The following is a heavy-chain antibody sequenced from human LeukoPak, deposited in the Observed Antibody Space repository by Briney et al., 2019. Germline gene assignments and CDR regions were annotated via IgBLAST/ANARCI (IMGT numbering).Heavy chain of an antibody. CDR2: IYYSGST. J-gene: IGHJ5*02. Sequence: SETLSLTCTVSGGSISSGGYYRSWIRQHPGKGLEWIGYIYYSGSTYYNPSLKSRVTISVDTSKNQFSLKLSSVTAADTAVYYCARGGPYSSGWYSVSNWFDPWGQGTLVTVSS. V-gene: IGHV4-31*03. CDR3: ARGGPYSSGWYSVSNWFDP. CDR1: GGSISSGGYY. D-gene: IGHD6-19*01.